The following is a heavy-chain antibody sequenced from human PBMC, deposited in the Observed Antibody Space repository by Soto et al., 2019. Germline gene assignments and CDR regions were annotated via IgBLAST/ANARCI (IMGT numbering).Heavy chain of an antibody. V-gene: IGHV3-23*01. CDR2: SSGRGGST. Sequence: RLACAASDFTFSSYAMSLVCQAPGTGLEWVSASSGRGGSTYYADSVKGRFTISRHHSKNTLYLQMNSLRAEDTAVYYCAKDPNYDYVWGSYRPPDYYGMDVWGQGTTVTVSS. J-gene: IGHJ6*02. D-gene: IGHD3-16*01. CDR3: AKDPNYDYVWGSYRPPDYYGMDV. CDR1: DFTFSSYA.